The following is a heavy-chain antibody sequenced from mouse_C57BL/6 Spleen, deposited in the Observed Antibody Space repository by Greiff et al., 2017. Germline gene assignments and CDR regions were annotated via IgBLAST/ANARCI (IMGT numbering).Heavy chain of an antibody. Sequence: VQLQQSGPELVKPGASVKISCKASGYTFTDYYMNWVKQSHGKSLEWIGDINPNNGGTSYNQKFKGKATLTVDKSSSTAYMALLSLTSEDSAVYYCASGGYHDWGQGTTLTVSS. D-gene: IGHD2-2*01. J-gene: IGHJ2*01. CDR1: GYTFTDYY. V-gene: IGHV1-26*01. CDR2: INPNNGGT. CDR3: ASGGYHD.